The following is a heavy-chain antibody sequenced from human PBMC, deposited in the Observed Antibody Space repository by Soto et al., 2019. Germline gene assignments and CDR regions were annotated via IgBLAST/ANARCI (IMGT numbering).Heavy chain of an antibody. CDR1: VGSISIGYYY. V-gene: IGHV4-30-4*01. CDR2: IYYSGNT. Sequence: SETLSLSCSFSVGSISIGYYYWSWIRQPPGKGLEWIGNIYYSGNTYYNPSLKSRLIISIDTSKKQFSLKVGSVTAADTAVYYCASYSLYGMDVWGQGTPVTVSS. J-gene: IGHJ6*02. D-gene: IGHD2-21*01. CDR3: ASYSLYGMDV.